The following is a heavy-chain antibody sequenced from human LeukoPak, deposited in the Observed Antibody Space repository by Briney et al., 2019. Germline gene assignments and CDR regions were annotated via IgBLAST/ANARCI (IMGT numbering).Heavy chain of an antibody. CDR2: ISGSGGST. D-gene: IGHD6-13*01. J-gene: IGHJ3*02. CDR1: GFTFSSYA. Sequence: GGSLRLSCAASGFTFSSYAMSWVRQAPGKGLKWVSTISGSGGSTYYADSVKGRFTISRDNSKNTLYLQMNSLRAEDTAVYYCAISSWDDLDAFDIWGQGTMVTVSS. CDR3: AISSWDDLDAFDI. V-gene: IGHV3-23*01.